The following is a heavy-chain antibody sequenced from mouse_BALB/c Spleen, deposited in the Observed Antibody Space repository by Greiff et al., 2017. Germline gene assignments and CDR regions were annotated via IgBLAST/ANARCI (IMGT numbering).Heavy chain of an antibody. D-gene: IGHD2-10*02. CDR1: GFTFSDYY. Sequence: EVHLVESGGGLVKPGGSLKLSCAASGFTFSDYYMYWVRQTPEKRLEWVATISDGGSYTYYPDSVKGRFTISRDNAKNNLYLHMISLKSEDTAMYYCARDRGYGNSRDAMDYWGQGTSVTVSS. CDR2: ISDGGSYT. CDR3: ARDRGYGNSRDAMDY. J-gene: IGHJ4*01. V-gene: IGHV5-4*02.